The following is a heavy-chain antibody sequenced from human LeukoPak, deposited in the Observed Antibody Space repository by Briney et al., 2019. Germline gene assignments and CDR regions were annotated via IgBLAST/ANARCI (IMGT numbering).Heavy chain of an antibody. CDR3: ARRPAVAGTSTIGY. CDR1: GGSFSGYY. D-gene: IGHD6-19*01. V-gene: IGHV4-34*01. Sequence: SETLSLTCAVYGGSFSGYYWSWIRQPPGKGLEWIGEINHSGSTNYNPSLKSRVTISVDTSKNQFSLKLSSVTAADTAVYYCARRPAVAGTSTIGYWGQGTLVTVSS. J-gene: IGHJ4*02. CDR2: INHSGST.